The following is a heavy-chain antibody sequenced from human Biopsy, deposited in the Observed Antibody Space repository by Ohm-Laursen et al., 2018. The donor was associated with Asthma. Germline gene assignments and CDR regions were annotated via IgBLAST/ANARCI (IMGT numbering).Heavy chain of an antibody. Sequence: TLSLTCSVSYGSITSVGYYWTWNRQHPGKGLEWIGFIYYSGSTYYNPSLKSRVSISIDTSKNQFSLKLSSVTAADTAVYYCARAQDYYDSRGYYRSFDYWGQGTLVTVSS. CDR1: YGSITSVGYY. D-gene: IGHD3-22*01. V-gene: IGHV4-31*03. CDR3: ARAQDYYDSRGYYRSFDY. CDR2: IYYSGST. J-gene: IGHJ4*02.